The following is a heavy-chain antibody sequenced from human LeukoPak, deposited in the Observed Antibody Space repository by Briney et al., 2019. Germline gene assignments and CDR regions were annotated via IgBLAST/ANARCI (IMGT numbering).Heavy chain of an antibody. V-gene: IGHV1-2*02. CDR3: ATDPYYDILTGYQTYYYYYMDV. Sequence: GGSLRLSCAASGFTFTGYYMHWVRQAPGQGLEWMGWINPNSGGTNYAQKFQGRVTMTRDTSISTAYMELSRLRSDDTAVYYCATDPYYDILTGYQTYYYYYMDVWGKGTTVTISS. J-gene: IGHJ6*03. D-gene: IGHD3-9*01. CDR1: GFTFTGYY. CDR2: INPNSGGT.